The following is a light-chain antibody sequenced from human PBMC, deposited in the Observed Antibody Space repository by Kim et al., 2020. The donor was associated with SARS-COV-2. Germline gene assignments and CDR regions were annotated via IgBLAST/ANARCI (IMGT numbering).Light chain of an antibody. CDR3: GTWDSSLSAFV. J-gene: IGLJ1*01. Sequence: GQKVAIFCSGSSYNIGDNYISWYQQLPGTAPKVLIYDTSKRSSGIPDRFSGSKSGTSATLGITGLQTGDEADYYCGTWDSSLSAFVFGTGTKVTVL. V-gene: IGLV1-51*01. CDR2: DTS. CDR1: SYNIGDNY.